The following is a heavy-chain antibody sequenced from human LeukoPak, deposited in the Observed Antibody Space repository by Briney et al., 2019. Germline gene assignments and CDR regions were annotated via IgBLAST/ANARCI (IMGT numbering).Heavy chain of an antibody. CDR2: INTDGSST. V-gene: IGHV3-74*01. Sequence: GGSLRLFCAASGFTFSSFWMHWVRQARGKGVVWVSFINTDGSSTTYADSVKGRFTVSRDNAKNTLYLQMSGLRAEDTAVYYCAREWKKTGAFDYWGQGTLVTVSS. D-gene: IGHD1-1*01. CDR1: GFTFSSFW. J-gene: IGHJ4*02. CDR3: AREWKKTGAFDY.